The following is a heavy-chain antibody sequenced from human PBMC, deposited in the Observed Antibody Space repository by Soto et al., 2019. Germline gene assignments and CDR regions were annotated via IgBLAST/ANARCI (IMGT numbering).Heavy chain of an antibody. CDR2: ISYDGSNK. J-gene: IGHJ4*02. Sequence: PGGSLRLSCAASGFTFSGYGMHWVRQAPGKGLEWVAVISYDGSNKYYADSVKGRFTISRDNSKNTLYLQMNSLRAEDTAVYYCAKDHTIFGVVIRLGYWGPGTRVTVSS. CDR3: AKDHTIFGVVIRLGY. D-gene: IGHD3-3*01. V-gene: IGHV3-30*18. CDR1: GFTFSGYG.